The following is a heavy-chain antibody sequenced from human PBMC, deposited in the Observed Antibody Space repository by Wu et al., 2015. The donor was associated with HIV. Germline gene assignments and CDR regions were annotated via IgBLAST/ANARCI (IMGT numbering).Heavy chain of an antibody. CDR2: INPNSGGT. Sequence: QVQLVQSGAEVKKPGASVKVSCKASGYTFTVYYMHWVRQAPGQGLEWMGWINPNSGGTNYLQNFQGRVTMTRDTSISTAYMEVSRLRSDDTAMNYCARDTGRTASIVTFLVDPWGQGTLVTVSS. CDR3: ARDTGRTASIVTFLVDP. V-gene: IGHV1-2*02. J-gene: IGHJ5*02. D-gene: IGHD3-3*02. CDR1: GYTFTVYY.